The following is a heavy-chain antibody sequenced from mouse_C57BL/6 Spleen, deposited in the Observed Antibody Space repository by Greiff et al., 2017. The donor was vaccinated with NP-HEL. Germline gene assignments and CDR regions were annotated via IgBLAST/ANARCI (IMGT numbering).Heavy chain of an antibody. CDR1: GFNIKDYY. V-gene: IGHV14-1*01. D-gene: IGHD1-1*01. CDR3: TTPYYYGSSYRYFDV. CDR2: IDPEDGDT. J-gene: IGHJ1*03. Sequence: VQLQQSGAELVRPGASVKLSCTASGFNIKDYYMHWVKQRPEQGLKWIGRIDPEDGDTEYAPKFQGKATMTADTSSNTAYLQLSSLTSEDTAVYYCTTPYYYGSSYRYFDVWGTGTTVTVSS.